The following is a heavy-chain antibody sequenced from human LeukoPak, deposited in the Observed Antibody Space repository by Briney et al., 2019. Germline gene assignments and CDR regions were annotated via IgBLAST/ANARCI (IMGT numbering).Heavy chain of an antibody. CDR2: ISSSSSYI. CDR3: TRVLYSSGWYGDHY. CDR1: GFTFSSYG. Sequence: GGSLRLSCAATGFTFSSYGMNWVRQAPGKGLEWVSFISSSSSYIYYADSVKGRFTISRDNAKNSLYLQMNNLRAEDTAVYYCTRVLYSSGWYGDHYWGQGTLVTVSS. J-gene: IGHJ4*02. D-gene: IGHD6-19*01. V-gene: IGHV3-21*01.